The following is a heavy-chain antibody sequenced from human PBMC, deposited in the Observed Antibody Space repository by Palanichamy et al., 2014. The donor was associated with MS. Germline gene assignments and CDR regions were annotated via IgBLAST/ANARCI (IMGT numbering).Heavy chain of an antibody. Sequence: EVQLVESGGGLVQPGGSLRLSCAASGFKFSIYSMNWVRQAPGKGLEWVSYMTSDTRTIYYADSVKGRFTISRDNDRNSLYLQMNSLRDEDTAVYYCARSVAGSFDLWGRGTLVTVSS. D-gene: IGHD3-10*01. CDR1: GFKFSIYS. CDR2: MTSDTRTI. CDR3: ARSVAGSFDL. V-gene: IGHV3-48*02. J-gene: IGHJ2*01.